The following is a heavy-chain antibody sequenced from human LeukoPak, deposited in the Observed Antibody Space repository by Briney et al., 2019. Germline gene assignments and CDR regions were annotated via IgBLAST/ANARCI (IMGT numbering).Heavy chain of an antibody. D-gene: IGHD3-10*01. CDR3: ARDSYFRGVNAFDI. Sequence: GGSLRLSCEASGFSFSRYWMHWVRQAPGKGLVWVSHINSDGSNTGYADSVKGRFTISRDNAKNSLYLQMNSLRAEDTAFYYCARDSYFRGVNAFDIWGQGTMVTVSS. V-gene: IGHV3-74*01. J-gene: IGHJ3*02. CDR2: INSDGSNT. CDR1: GFSFSRYW.